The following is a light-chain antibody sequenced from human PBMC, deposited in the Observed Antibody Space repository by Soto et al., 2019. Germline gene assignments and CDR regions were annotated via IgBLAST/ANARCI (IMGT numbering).Light chain of an antibody. CDR1: SSNIGSNT. J-gene: IGLJ2*01. V-gene: IGLV1-44*01. CDR3: AAWDNSLNGRV. CDR2: STN. Sequence: QSVLTQPPSASGTPGQRVTISCSGSSSNIGSNTVNWYQQLPGTAPKLLIYSTNERPSGVPDRFSGSKSGTSASLAISGLHSEDESDYYCAAWDNSLNGRVFGGGTNLTVL.